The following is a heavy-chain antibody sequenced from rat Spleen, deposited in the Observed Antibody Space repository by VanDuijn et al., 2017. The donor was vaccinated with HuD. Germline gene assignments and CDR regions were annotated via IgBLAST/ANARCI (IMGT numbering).Heavy chain of an antibody. Sequence: EVHLVESGGGLVQPGRSLKLSCAASGFTFSNYGMAWVRQAPTKGLEWVATISYDGSSTYYRDSVKGRFTSSRDNAKSTLYLQMDSLRSEDTATYYCARRASYDGYSNYFDYWGQGVMVTVSS. D-gene: IGHD1-12*03. CDR1: GFTFSNYG. CDR3: ARRASYDGYSNYFDY. V-gene: IGHV5-29*01. J-gene: IGHJ2*01. CDR2: ISYDGSST.